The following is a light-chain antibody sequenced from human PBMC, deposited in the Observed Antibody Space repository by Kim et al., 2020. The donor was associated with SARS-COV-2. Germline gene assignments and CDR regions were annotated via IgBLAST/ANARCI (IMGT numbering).Light chain of an antibody. J-gene: IGKJ1*01. CDR2: LAS. Sequence: DIQMTQSPSSLSASVGDTVTITCRASQTISTYLSWFQQKPGRAPKLLIYLASSLRSGIPSRFSGSGSETDFTLTINSLQPEDFATYYCQQTYSAPRAFGQGTKVEIK. CDR1: QTISTY. CDR3: QQTYSAPRA. V-gene: IGKV1-39*01.